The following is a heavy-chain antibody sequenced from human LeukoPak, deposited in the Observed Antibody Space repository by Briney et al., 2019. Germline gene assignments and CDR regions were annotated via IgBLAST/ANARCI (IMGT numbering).Heavy chain of an antibody. J-gene: IGHJ4*02. D-gene: IGHD3-10*01. CDR1: GFTFSSYS. Sequence: GGSLRLSCAASGFTFSSYSMIWVRQAPGKGLEWISCISTGSSTIYYADSVKGRFTISRDNAKNSLYLQMNSLRDEDTAVYYCARDVERTGGTYYYGSGSPRGWGQGTLVTVSS. CDR3: ARDVERTGGTYYYGSGSPRG. V-gene: IGHV3-48*02. CDR2: ISTGSSTI.